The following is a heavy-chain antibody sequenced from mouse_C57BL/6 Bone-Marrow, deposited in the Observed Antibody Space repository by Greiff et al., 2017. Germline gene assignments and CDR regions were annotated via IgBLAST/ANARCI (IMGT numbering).Heavy chain of an antibody. Sequence: LQQSGAELVRPGTSVKMSCKASGYTFTNYWIGWAKQRPGHVLEWIGDIYPGGGYTNYNEKFKGKATLTADKSSSTAYMQFSSLTSEDSAIYYCARDDYDPWFAYWGQGTLVTVSA. D-gene: IGHD2-4*01. CDR3: ARDDYDPWFAY. CDR2: IYPGGGYT. CDR1: GYTFTNYW. V-gene: IGHV1-63*01. J-gene: IGHJ3*01.